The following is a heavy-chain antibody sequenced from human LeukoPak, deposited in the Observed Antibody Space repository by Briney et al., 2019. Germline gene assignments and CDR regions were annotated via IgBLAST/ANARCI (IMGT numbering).Heavy chain of an antibody. D-gene: IGHD6-13*01. V-gene: IGHV3-30-3*01. CDR3: ARVRRQQLFDY. CDR2: ISYDGSNK. J-gene: IGHJ4*02. Sequence: GGSLRLSCAASGFTFSSYAMHWVRQAPGKGLEWVAVISYDGSNKYYADSVKGRFTISRDNSKNTLYLQMNSLRAEDTAVYYCARVRRQQLFDYWGQGTLVTVSS. CDR1: GFTFSSYA.